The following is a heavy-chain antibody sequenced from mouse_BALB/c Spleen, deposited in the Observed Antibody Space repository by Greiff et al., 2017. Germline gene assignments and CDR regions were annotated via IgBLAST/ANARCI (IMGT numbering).Heavy chain of an antibody. CDR1: GFTFSSYA. CDR2: ISSGGSYT. D-gene: IGHD1-1*01. CDR3: ARGYYDGAD. Sequence: EVQLVESGGGLVKPGGSLKLSCAASGFTFSSYAMSWVRQCPEKRLEWVAEISSGGSYTYYPDTVTGRFTISRDNAKNTLYLELSSLRSEDTAMYYCARGYYDGADWGEGTLVTVSA. V-gene: IGHV5-9-4*01. J-gene: IGHJ3*01.